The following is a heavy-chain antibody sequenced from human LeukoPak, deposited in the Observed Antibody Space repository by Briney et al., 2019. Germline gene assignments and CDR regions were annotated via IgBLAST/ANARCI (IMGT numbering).Heavy chain of an antibody. Sequence: SETLSLTCTVSGYSISSGYFWGWMRQPPGKGLEWIGSIYQSETAHYNPSLKSRVTISVDTSRNQFSLKLNSVTAADTAVYYCAKSNGYGLVDIWGQGTMVTVSS. V-gene: IGHV4-38-2*02. CDR3: AKSNGYGLVDI. CDR1: GYSISSGYF. J-gene: IGHJ3*02. CDR2: IYQSETA. D-gene: IGHD3-10*01.